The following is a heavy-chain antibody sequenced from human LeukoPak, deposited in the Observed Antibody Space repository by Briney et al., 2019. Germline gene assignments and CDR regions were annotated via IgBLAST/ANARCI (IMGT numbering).Heavy chain of an antibody. CDR1: GYTFTSYA. Sequence: ASVKVSFKASGYTFTSYAMNLVRQAPGQRLEWMGWINAGNGNTKYSQKFQGRVTITRDTSASTAYMELSSLRSEDTAVDYCASTVDYYSSGRLTTPNNWFDPWGQGTLVTVSS. V-gene: IGHV1-3*01. CDR2: INAGNGNT. CDR3: ASTVDYYSSGRLTTPNNWFDP. D-gene: IGHD3-10*01. J-gene: IGHJ5*02.